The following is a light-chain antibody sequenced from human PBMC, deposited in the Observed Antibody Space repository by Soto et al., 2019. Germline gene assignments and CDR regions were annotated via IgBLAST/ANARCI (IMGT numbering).Light chain of an antibody. CDR2: GAS. CDR1: QSISSE. J-gene: IGKJ1*01. CDR3: QQYNNWPLWT. Sequence: EIVMTQSPATLSVSPGESATLSCRASQSISSELAWYQQKPGQAPRLLIYGASTRATGIPARFSGSGSGTEFTLTISSLQSEDFAVYYCQQYNNWPLWTFGQGTKVEIK. V-gene: IGKV3-15*01.